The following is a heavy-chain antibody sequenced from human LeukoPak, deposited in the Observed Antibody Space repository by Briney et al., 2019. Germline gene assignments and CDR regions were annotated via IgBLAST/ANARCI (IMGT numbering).Heavy chain of an antibody. J-gene: IGHJ4*02. Sequence: GGSLRLSCAASGFTFSDYYMSRIRQAPGKGLMWVSRINSDGSSTTYADSVKGRFTISRDNAKNTLFLQMDSLRAEDTAVYYCAREGSGGIDYWGQGTLVTVSS. CDR2: INSDGSST. V-gene: IGHV3-74*01. CDR3: AREGSGGIDY. CDR1: GFTFSDYY. D-gene: IGHD1-26*01.